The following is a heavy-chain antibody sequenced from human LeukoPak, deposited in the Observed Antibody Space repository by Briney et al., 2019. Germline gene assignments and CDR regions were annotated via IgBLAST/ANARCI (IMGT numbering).Heavy chain of an antibody. CDR1: GGTSSSYA. CDR3: AREGPYSDSSRSRFDY. V-gene: IGHV1-69*05. CDR2: IIPIFGTA. Sequence: SVKVSCKASGGTSSSYAISWVRQAPGQGLEWMGGIIPIFGTANYAQKFQGRVTMTRDTSTSTVYMELSSLRSEDTAVYYCAREGPYSDSSRSRFDYWGQGTLVTVSS. J-gene: IGHJ4*02. D-gene: IGHD6-6*01.